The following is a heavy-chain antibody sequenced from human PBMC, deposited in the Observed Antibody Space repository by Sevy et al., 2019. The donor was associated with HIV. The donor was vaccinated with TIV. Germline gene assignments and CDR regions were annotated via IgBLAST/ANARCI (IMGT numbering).Heavy chain of an antibody. CDR3: ARDGGYCSGGSCYIDAFDI. V-gene: IGHV3-30-3*01. D-gene: IGHD2-15*01. CDR2: ISYDGSNK. J-gene: IGHJ3*02. CDR1: GFTFSSYA. Sequence: GGSLRLSCAASGFTFSSYAMHWVRQAPGKGLEWVAVISYDGSNKYYADSVKCRFTISRDNSKNTLYLQMNSLRAEDTAVYYCARDGGYCSGGSCYIDAFDIWGQGTMVTVSS.